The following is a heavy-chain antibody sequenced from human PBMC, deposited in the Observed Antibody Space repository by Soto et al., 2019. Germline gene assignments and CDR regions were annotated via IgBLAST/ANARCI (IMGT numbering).Heavy chain of an antibody. D-gene: IGHD3-10*01. V-gene: IGHV4-4*02. CDR2: ICHSGST. Sequence: QVQLQESGPGLVKPSGTLSLTCAVSGDSISRSYWWSWVRQFPGTGLEWIGEICHSGSTIYNPSLQSRVTLSVDKSKNEFSLKMSSVTAADTAVYYCTSKFGQLLADAFDIWGQGTMVTVSS. CDR3: TSKFGQLLADAFDI. CDR1: GDSISRSYW. J-gene: IGHJ3*02.